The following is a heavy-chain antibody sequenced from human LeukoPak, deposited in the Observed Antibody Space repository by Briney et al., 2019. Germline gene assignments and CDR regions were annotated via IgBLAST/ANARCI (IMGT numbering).Heavy chain of an antibody. J-gene: IGHJ4*02. CDR3: EGMDYYDSRGIEDC. V-gene: IGHV4-39*01. Sequence: PSETLSLPHTDCAGSTHSSSLYRGCIRQPPGKGLEWIGSIYYRGSTYYNPSLKSRVTISVDTSKNQFSLKLSSVTAADTAVYYCEGMDYYDSRGIEDCWGQGTLVTVSS. CDR1: AGSTHSSSLY. CDR2: IYYRGST. D-gene: IGHD3-22*01.